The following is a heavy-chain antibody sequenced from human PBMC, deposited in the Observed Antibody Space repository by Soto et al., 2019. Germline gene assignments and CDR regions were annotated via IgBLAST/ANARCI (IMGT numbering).Heavy chain of an antibody. V-gene: IGHV3-30*03. CDR3: ARDGPGYSPLFYYSGMDV. J-gene: IGHJ6*02. Sequence: GGSLRLSCAASGFTFSSYVMHWVRQAPGKGPERVAVISDDGSNKYYADSVKGRFTISRDNAKNSLYLPMTSLRAEATAVYYCARDGPGYSPLFYYSGMDVWGQGTTVTVSS. D-gene: IGHD6-13*01. CDR1: GFTFSSYV. CDR2: ISDDGSNK.